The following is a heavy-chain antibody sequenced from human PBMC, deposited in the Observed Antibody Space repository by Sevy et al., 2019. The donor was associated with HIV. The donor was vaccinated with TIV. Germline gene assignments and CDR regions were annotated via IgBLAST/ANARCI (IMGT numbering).Heavy chain of an antibody. D-gene: IGHD6-13*01. CDR3: AKDRAASGPGWYFDL. CDR1: GFTFDDFA. CDR2: INWNSGRT. Sequence: GGSLRLSCAASGFTFDDFAMHWVRQSPGKGLEWVSDINWNSGRTEYADSVKGRFTISRHNTKDSLYLQMHSLRHEDTAFYYCAKDRAASGPGWYFDLWGRGTLVTVSS. V-gene: IGHV3-9*01. J-gene: IGHJ2*01.